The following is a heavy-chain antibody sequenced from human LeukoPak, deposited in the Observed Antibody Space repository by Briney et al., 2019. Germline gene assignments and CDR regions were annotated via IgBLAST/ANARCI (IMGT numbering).Heavy chain of an antibody. D-gene: IGHD2-2*01. CDR2: ISGSGGST. Sequence: PGGSLRLSCAASGFTFSSYAMSWVRQAPGKGLEWVSAISGSGGSTYYADYVKGRFTISRDNSENTLYLQMNSLRAEDTAVYYCAKHIVVVPAAISHAFDIWGQGTMVTVSS. CDR3: AKHIVVVPAAISHAFDI. V-gene: IGHV3-23*01. CDR1: GFTFSSYA. J-gene: IGHJ3*02.